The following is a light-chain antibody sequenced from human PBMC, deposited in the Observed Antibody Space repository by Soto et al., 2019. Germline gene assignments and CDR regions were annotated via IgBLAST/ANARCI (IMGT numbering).Light chain of an antibody. CDR3: QQYGSSPWT. CDR2: GAS. Sequence: EIVMTQSPVTLSVSPGERATLSCRASQTVTSNLAWYQQKPGQPPRLLIYGASTRATGLPARFSGSGSGTEFTLTISRLEPEDFAVYYCQQYGSSPWTFGQGTKVDIK. V-gene: IGKV3-15*01. J-gene: IGKJ1*01. CDR1: QTVTSN.